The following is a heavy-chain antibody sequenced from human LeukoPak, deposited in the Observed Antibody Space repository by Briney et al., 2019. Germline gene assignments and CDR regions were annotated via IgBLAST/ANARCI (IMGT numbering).Heavy chain of an antibody. CDR2: ISGSGGST. V-gene: IGHV3-23*01. CDR3: AKDQGGITMIVVVITWGYFDY. CDR1: GFTFSSYA. Sequence: GGSLRLSCAASGFTFSSYAVSWVRQAPGKGLEWVSAISGSGGSTYYADSVKGRFTISRDNSKNTLYLQMNSLRAEDTAVYYCAKDQGGITMIVVVITWGYFDYWGQGTLVTVSS. D-gene: IGHD3-22*01. J-gene: IGHJ4*02.